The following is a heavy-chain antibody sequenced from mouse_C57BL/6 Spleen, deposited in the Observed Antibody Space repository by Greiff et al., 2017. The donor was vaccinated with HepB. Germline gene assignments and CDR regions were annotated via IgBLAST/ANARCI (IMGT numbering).Heavy chain of an antibody. CDR2: ISSGSSTI. V-gene: IGHV5-17*01. J-gene: IGHJ4*01. CDR3: ARYIRLYAMDY. Sequence: EVMLVESGGGLVKPGGSLKLSCAASGFTFSDYGMHWVRQAPEKGLEWVAYISSGSSTIYYADTVKGRFTISRDNAKNTLFLQMTSLRSEDTAMYYCARYIRLYAMDYWGQGTSVTVSS. CDR1: GFTFSDYG.